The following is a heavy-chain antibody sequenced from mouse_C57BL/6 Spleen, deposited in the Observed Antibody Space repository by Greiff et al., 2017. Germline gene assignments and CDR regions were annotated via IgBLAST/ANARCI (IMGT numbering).Heavy chain of an antibody. CDR2: IYPGDGDT. Sequence: VQGVESGPELVKPGASVKISCKASGYAFSSSWMNWVKQRPGKGLEWIGRIYPGDGDTNYNGKFKGRATLTADKSSSTAYMQLSSLTSEDSAVYFCARRAGTGYYFDYWGQGTTLTVSS. J-gene: IGHJ2*01. V-gene: IGHV1-82*01. CDR1: GYAFSSSW. D-gene: IGHD4-1*01. CDR3: ARRAGTGYYFDY.